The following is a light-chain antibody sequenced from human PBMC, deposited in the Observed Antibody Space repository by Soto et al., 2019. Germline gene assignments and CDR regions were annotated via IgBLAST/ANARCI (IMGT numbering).Light chain of an antibody. J-gene: IGKJ2*01. CDR2: DAS. Sequence: DIQMTQSPSTLSASVGDRVTITCRASQSISSCLAWYQQKPGKAPKVLIYDASTLESGVPSRFSGSGSGTEFTLTISRLQPDDFATYYCQQYNVYLYTFGQGTKLEI. CDR1: QSISSC. V-gene: IGKV1-5*01. CDR3: QQYNVYLYT.